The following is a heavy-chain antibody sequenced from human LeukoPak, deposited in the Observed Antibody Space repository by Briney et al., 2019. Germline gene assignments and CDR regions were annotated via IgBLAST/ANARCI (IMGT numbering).Heavy chain of an antibody. D-gene: IGHD6-19*01. CDR3: AGDEASGQWLVPYFDY. CDR2: ISYDGSNK. J-gene: IGHJ4*02. CDR1: GFTFSSYW. Sequence: GGSLRLSCAASGFTFSSYWMNWVRQAPGKGLEWVAVISYDGSNKYYADSVKGRFTISRDNSKNTLYLQMNSLRAEDTAVYYCAGDEASGQWLVPYFDYWGQGTLVTVSS. V-gene: IGHV3-30-3*01.